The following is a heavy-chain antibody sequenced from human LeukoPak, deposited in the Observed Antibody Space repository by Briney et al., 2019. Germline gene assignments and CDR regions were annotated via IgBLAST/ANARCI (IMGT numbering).Heavy chain of an antibody. CDR3: AGGIAVAGTYNDY. Sequence: PSETPSLTCTVSGGSISSYYWSWTRQPAGKGLEWIGRIYTSGSTNYNPSLKSRVTMSVDTSKNQFSLKLSSVTAADTAVYYCAGGIAVAGTYNDYWGQGTLVTVSS. J-gene: IGHJ4*02. V-gene: IGHV4-4*07. D-gene: IGHD6-19*01. CDR1: GGSISSYY. CDR2: IYTSGST.